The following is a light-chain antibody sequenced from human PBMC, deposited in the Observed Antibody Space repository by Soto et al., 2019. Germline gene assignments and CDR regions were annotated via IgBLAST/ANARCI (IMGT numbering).Light chain of an antibody. CDR3: HQYYTYPWT. J-gene: IGKJ1*01. CDR2: KTS. V-gene: IGKV1-5*03. CDR1: QSISPW. Sequence: DIQMTQSPSTLSAFVGDRVTITCRASQSISPWLAWYQQKPGKVPKLLIHKTSSLESGVPSRFSGSGSGTEFALTISSLQPDDFATSYCHQYYTYPWTFGQGTKVEFK.